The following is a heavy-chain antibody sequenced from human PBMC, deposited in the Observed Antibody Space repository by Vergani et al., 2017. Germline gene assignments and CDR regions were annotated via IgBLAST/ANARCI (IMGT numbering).Heavy chain of an antibody. CDR2: IIPIFGTA. CDR1: GGTFSSYA. Sequence: QVQLVQSGAEVKKPGSSVKVSCQASGGTFSSYAISWVRQAPGQGLEWMGGIIPIFGTANYAQKFQGRVTITADESTSTAYMELSSLRSEDTAVYYCASIAALPYYYYYMDVWGKGTTVTVSS. CDR3: ASIAALPYYYYYMDV. J-gene: IGHJ6*03. D-gene: IGHD6-13*01. V-gene: IGHV1-69*01.